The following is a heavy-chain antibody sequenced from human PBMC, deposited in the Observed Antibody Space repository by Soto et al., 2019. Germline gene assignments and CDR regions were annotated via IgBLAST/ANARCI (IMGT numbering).Heavy chain of an antibody. Sequence: GGSLRLSCAASGFTFSTHAMHWVRQAPGKGLECVAIVSFDGSNKYYADSVKGRFTISRDNSKNTLYLQMSGLTPEDTAVYYCARHQTGITTTGGGRIDHWGQGTLVTVSS. CDR3: ARHQTGITTTGGGRIDH. V-gene: IGHV3-30-3*01. D-gene: IGHD1-20*01. CDR1: GFTFSTHA. CDR2: VSFDGSNK. J-gene: IGHJ4*02.